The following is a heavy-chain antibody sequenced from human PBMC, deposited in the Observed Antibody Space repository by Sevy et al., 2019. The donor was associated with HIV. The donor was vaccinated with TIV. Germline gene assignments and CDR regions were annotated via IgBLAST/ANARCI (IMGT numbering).Heavy chain of an antibody. CDR3: ATTQDYYESRGDPFDY. Sequence: ASVKVSCKVSGYTLTALSMHWVRQTPGKGLEWMGSFDPEDGERIYAQKFQVRVAMTEDTSTDTAYMELSSLRSEDTAVYYCATTQDYYESRGDPFDYRGQGTLVTVSS. D-gene: IGHD3-22*01. CDR2: FDPEDGER. V-gene: IGHV1-24*01. J-gene: IGHJ4*02. CDR1: GYTLTALS.